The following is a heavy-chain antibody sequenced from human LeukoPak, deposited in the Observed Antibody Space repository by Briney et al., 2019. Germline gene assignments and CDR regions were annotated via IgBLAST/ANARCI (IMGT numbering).Heavy chain of an antibody. D-gene: IGHD2-2*01. CDR3: ASRRCSGNSCYFGSYQYMDV. CDR2: IKQDGSEK. Sequence: GGSLRLSCAASGLTFSSYWMTWVRQAPGKGLEWVANIKQDGSEKYYVDSVKGRFTISRDNAKNSLYLHMNSLRAEDTAVYYCASRRCSGNSCYFGSYQYMDVWGKGTTVTVSS. J-gene: IGHJ6*03. CDR1: GLTFSSYW. V-gene: IGHV3-7*01.